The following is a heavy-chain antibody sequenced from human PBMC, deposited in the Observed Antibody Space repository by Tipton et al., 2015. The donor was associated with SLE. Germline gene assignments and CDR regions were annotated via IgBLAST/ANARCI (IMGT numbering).Heavy chain of an antibody. CDR3: AKIVRTIGTAH. V-gene: IGHV3-23*01. Sequence: SLRLSCAASGLTFSTYAMSWVRQAPGKGLEWVSEVSSGGGSTYYADSVKGRFTISRDNSKNTLYLQMNSLRAEDTAVYYCAKIVRTIGTAHWGQGTLVTVSS. CDR2: VSSGGGST. CDR1: GLTFSTYA. J-gene: IGHJ4*02. D-gene: IGHD1-1*01.